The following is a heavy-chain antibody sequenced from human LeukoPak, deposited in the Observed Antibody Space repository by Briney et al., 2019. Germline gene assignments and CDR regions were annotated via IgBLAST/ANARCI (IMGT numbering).Heavy chain of an antibody. V-gene: IGHV4-39*01. D-gene: IGHD3-10*01. CDR3: ARVTMVRGLSDAFDI. J-gene: IGHJ3*02. Sequence: SETLSLTCTVSGGSISSSSYYWGWIRQPPGKGLEWIGSIYYSGSTYYNPSLKSRVTISVDTSKNQFSLKLSSVTAADTAVYYCARVTMVRGLSDAFDIWGQGTMVTVSS. CDR1: GGSISSSSYY. CDR2: IYYSGST.